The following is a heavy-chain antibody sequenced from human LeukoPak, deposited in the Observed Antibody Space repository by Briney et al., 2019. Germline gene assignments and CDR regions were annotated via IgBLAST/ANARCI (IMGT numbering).Heavy chain of an antibody. V-gene: IGHV3-66*01. CDR1: GFTFSSYA. CDR3: ARVAVAGTPSFDY. D-gene: IGHD6-19*01. J-gene: IGHJ4*02. Sequence: GGSLRLSCAASGFTFSSYAMSWVRQAPGKGLEWVSVIYSGGSTYYADSVKGRFTISRDNSKNTLYLQMNSLRAEDTAVYYCARVAVAGTPSFDYWGQGTLVTVSS. CDR2: IYSGGST.